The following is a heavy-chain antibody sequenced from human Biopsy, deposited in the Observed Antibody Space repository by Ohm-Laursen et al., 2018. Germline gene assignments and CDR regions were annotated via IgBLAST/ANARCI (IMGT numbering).Heavy chain of an antibody. Sequence: SETLSLTCAVSGGSISSFYWTWIRQPPGKGPEWIGDISDSGSTNYKPSLKSRVIISVDTSKNQFSLNLSSVTVADTAVYYCARRGSGGRSFDHWGQGTLVTVSS. J-gene: IGHJ4*02. D-gene: IGHD2-15*01. CDR2: ISDSGST. V-gene: IGHV4-59*08. CDR1: GGSISSFY. CDR3: ARRGSGGRSFDH.